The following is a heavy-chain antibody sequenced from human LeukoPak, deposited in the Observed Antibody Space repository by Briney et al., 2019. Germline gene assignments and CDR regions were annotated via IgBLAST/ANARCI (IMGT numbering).Heavy chain of an antibody. J-gene: IGHJ3*02. CDR1: GYTFTSYG. CDR3: ARDGRYCSSTSCYGYAFDI. CDR2: ISAYNGNT. D-gene: IGHD2-2*01. V-gene: IGHV1-18*01. Sequence: WASVKVPCKASGYTFTSYGISWVRQAPGQGLEWMGWISAYNGNTNYAQKLQGRVTMTTDTSTSTAYMELRSLRSDDTAVYYCARDGRYCSSTSCYGYAFDIWGQGTMVTVSS.